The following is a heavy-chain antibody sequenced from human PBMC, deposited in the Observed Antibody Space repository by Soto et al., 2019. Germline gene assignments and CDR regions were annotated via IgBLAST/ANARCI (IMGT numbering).Heavy chain of an antibody. CDR2: IHHSGST. J-gene: IGHJ4*02. V-gene: IGHV4-31*03. D-gene: IGHD3-3*01. CDR3: ARGFLEWLLGWFGYFDH. Sequence: QVQLQESGPGLVKPSQTLSLTCTVSGDSISSGGYYWSWIRQHPGKGLEWIGNIHHSGSTYYNPSLQSRATISVDKSKHQFSLKLSSVTAADTAVYYCARGFLEWLLGWFGYFDHWGQGTLVTVSS. CDR1: GDSISSGGYY.